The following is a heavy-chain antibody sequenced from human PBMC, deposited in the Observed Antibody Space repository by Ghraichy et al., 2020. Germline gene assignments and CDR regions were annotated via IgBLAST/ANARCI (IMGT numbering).Heavy chain of an antibody. CDR2: ISSAAGT. Sequence: GGSLRLSCAASGFTFSRIAMSWVRQAPGKGLEWVSTISSAAGTHYADSVKGRFTISRDNSKNTPYLQMNSLRAEDTAVYYCAKYVGDFCCYYYMDYWGKGTPVTVSS. V-gene: IGHV3-23*01. D-gene: IGHD2-21*01. CDR1: GFTFSRIA. CDR3: AKYVGDFCCYYYMDY. J-gene: IGHJ6*03.